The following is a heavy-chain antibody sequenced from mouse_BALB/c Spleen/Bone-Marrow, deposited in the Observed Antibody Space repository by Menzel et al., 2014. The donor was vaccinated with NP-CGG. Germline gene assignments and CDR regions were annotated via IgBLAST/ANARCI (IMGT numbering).Heavy chain of an antibody. V-gene: IGHV2-2*02. J-gene: IGHJ3*01. CDR1: GFFLTSYG. D-gene: IGHD2-3*01. CDR2: IRSDGST. CDR3: ARRDGYLFAY. Sequence: VQLVESGPGLVQTSQSLSITCTVSGFFLTSYGVHWVRQSPGKGLEWLGVIRSDGSTDFNAAFISRLNISKDNSKSQIFFKMNSLQPNDTAIYFCARRDGYLFAYWGQGTLVTVSA.